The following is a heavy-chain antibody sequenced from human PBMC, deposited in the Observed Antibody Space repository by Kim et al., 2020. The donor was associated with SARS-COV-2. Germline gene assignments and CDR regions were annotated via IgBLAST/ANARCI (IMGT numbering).Heavy chain of an antibody. CDR3: ARDGDGSVYYYDSSGYLFDY. CDR2: IKQDGSEK. CDR1: GFTFSSYW. J-gene: IGHJ4*02. V-gene: IGHV3-7*03. Sequence: GGSLRLSCAASGFTFSSYWMSWVRQAPGKGLEWVANIKQDGSEKYYVDSVKGRFTISRDNAKNSLYLQMNSLRAEDTAVYYCARDGDGSVYYYDSSGYLFDYWGQGTLVTVSS. D-gene: IGHD3-22*01.